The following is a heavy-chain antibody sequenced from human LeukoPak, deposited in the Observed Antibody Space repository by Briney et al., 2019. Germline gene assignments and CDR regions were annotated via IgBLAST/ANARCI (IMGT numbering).Heavy chain of an antibody. CDR2: VYHRGNT. Sequence: SETLSLTCAVSGGSITTDNWWSWVRQTPGKGLEWIGEVYHRGNTNYNPSLKSRATVSVDKSKDQFSLKLNSVTAADTAVYYCARVPRGAGALDYWGQGTLVTVSS. J-gene: IGHJ4*02. CDR1: GGSITTDNW. V-gene: IGHV4-4*02. CDR3: ARVPRGAGALDY. D-gene: IGHD3-10*01.